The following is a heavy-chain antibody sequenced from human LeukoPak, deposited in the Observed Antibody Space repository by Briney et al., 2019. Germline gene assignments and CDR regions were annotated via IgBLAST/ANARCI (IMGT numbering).Heavy chain of an antibody. CDR3: AKNGEGDYDILTGLYNWFDP. D-gene: IGHD3-9*01. CDR2: ISYDGSNK. Sequence: GGSLRLSCAASGFTVSSNYMSWVRQAPGKGLEWVAVISYDGSNKYYADSVKGRFTISRDNSKNALYLQMNSLRAEDTAVYYCAKNGEGDYDILTGLYNWFDPWGQGTLVTVSS. CDR1: GFTVSSNY. J-gene: IGHJ5*02. V-gene: IGHV3-30*18.